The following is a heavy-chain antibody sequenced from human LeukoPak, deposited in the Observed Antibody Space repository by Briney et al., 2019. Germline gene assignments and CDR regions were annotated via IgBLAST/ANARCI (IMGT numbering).Heavy chain of an antibody. Sequence: PSETLFLTCAVYGGSFSGYYWSWIRQPPGKGLEWIGEINHSGSTNYNPSLKSRVTISVDTSKNQFSLKLSSVTAADTAVYYCARFGYSSSWYSWDYYYGMDVWGQGTTVTVSS. D-gene: IGHD6-13*01. CDR1: GGSFSGYY. V-gene: IGHV4-34*01. CDR2: INHSGST. J-gene: IGHJ6*02. CDR3: ARFGYSSSWYSWDYYYGMDV.